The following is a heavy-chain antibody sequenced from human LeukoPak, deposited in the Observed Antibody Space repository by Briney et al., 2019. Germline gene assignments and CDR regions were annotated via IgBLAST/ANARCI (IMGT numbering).Heavy chain of an antibody. D-gene: IGHD3-10*01. V-gene: IGHV1-8*01. Sequence: ASVKVSCKASGYTFTCYDINWVRQATGQGLEWMGWMNPNSGNTGYAQKFQGRVTMTRNTSINTAYMELSSLRSEDTAVYYCARDPPMVRGVIWGYYFDYWGQGTLVTVSS. J-gene: IGHJ4*02. CDR2: MNPNSGNT. CDR1: GYTFTCYD. CDR3: ARDPPMVRGVIWGYYFDY.